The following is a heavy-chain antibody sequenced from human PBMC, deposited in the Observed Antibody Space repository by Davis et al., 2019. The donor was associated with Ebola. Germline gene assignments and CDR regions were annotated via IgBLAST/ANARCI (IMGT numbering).Heavy chain of an antibody. J-gene: IGHJ4*02. CDR2: ISYDGSNK. D-gene: IGHD3-22*01. CDR1: GFTFSSYA. Sequence: PGGSLRLSCAASGFTFSSYAMHWGRKEPGKGLEWVAVISYDGSNKYYADSVKGRFTISRDNSKNTLYLQMNSLRAEDTAVYYCARDPHITFGSGYPDYWGQGTLVTVSS. CDR3: ARDPHITFGSGYPDY. V-gene: IGHV3-30-3*01.